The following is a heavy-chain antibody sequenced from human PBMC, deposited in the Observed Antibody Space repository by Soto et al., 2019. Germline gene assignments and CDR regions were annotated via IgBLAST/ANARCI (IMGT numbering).Heavy chain of an antibody. CDR2: IYYSGST. Sequence: QVHLQESGPGLVKPSGTLSLTCGVSGGSISSINWWSWVRQTPGKGLEWIGEIYYSGSTNYNPSLTSRVTMSLDKSKNQFFLHLTSVTAADTALYYCARSSGVSATNWFDAWGQGTLVTVSS. J-gene: IGHJ5*02. D-gene: IGHD3-10*01. CDR3: ARSSGVSATNWFDA. CDR1: GGSISSINW. V-gene: IGHV4-4*02.